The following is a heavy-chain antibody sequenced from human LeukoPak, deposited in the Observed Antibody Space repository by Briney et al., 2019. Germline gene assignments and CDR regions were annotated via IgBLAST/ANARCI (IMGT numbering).Heavy chain of an antibody. J-gene: IGHJ6*03. D-gene: IGHD7-27*01. CDR2: INAGNGNT. Sequence: ASVKVSCKASGYTFTSYAMHWVRQAPGQRLEWMGWINAGNGNTKYSQKFQGRVTMTEDTSTDTAYMELSSLRSEDTAVYYCATGGMTEGYYYMDVWGKGTTVTVSS. CDR3: ATGGMTEGYYYMDV. CDR1: GYTFTSYA. V-gene: IGHV1-3*01.